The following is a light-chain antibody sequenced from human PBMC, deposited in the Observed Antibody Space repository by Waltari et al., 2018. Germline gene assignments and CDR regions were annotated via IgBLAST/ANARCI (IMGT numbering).Light chain of an antibody. CDR2: GTS. CDR3: QQYDGEVVT. J-gene: IGKJ4*01. Sequence: EMVLPQSPATLSFPPGKRATPSCRASQSVTSISLTWYQQKLGQAPRLLIYGTSSRATGIPDRFSGSGSGTDFTLTISRLEPEDFAVYYCQQYDGEVVTFGGGTKVEI. CDR1: QSVTSIS. V-gene: IGKV3-20*01.